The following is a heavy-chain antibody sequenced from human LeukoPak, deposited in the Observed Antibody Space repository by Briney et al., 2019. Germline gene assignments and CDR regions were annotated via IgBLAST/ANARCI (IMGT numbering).Heavy chain of an antibody. Sequence: GGSLRLSCAASGFTVSSNYMSWVRQAPGKGLEWVSVIYSGGSTYYADSVKGRFTISRDNSKNTLYLQMNSLRAEDTAVYYCAKDLWGVTTALFDYWGQGTLVTVSS. CDR3: AKDLWGVTTALFDY. D-gene: IGHD4-11*01. CDR2: IYSGGST. V-gene: IGHV3-53*01. J-gene: IGHJ4*02. CDR1: GFTVSSNY.